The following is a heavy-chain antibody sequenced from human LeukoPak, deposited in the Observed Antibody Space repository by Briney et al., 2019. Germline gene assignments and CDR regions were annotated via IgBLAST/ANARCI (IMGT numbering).Heavy chain of an antibody. CDR2: IYYSGST. V-gene: IGHV4-59*01. D-gene: IGHD2-2*01. CDR1: GGSISSYY. J-gene: IGHJ6*03. Sequence: SETLSLTCTVSGGSISSYYWSWIRQPPGKGLEWIGYIYYSGSTNYNPSLKSRVAISVDTSKNQFSLKLSSVTAADTAVYYCARESVNIVVVPAAARPSYYYYYMDVWGKGTTVTVSS. CDR3: ARESVNIVVVPAAARPSYYYYYMDV.